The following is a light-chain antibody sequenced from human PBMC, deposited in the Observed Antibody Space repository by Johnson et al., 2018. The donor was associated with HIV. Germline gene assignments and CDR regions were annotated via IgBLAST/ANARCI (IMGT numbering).Light chain of an antibody. V-gene: IGLV1-51*02. CDR1: SSNIGNNY. J-gene: IGLJ1*01. Sequence: SVLTQPPSVSAAPGQKVTISCSGSSSNIGNNYVSWYQQLPGTAPKLLIYEDNKRPSGIPDRFSGSKSGATATLGITGLQTGAEADYYCGIWDAILSPLYVCGTGTTITVL. CDR2: EDN. CDR3: GIWDAILSPLYV.